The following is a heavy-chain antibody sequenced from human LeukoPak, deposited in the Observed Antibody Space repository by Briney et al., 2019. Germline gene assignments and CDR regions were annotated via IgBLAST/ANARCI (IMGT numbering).Heavy chain of an antibody. Sequence: SETLSLTCTVSGGAISSRRYYWGWIRQPPGTGLEWIGSIHSSGSTYNNPSLNSRVTMSVDTSKNQFSLNLTSVTAADTATYYCTRHPLVAENEHDYWGQGTLVAVSS. J-gene: IGHJ4*02. CDR3: TRHPLVAENEHDY. V-gene: IGHV4-39*01. CDR2: IHSSGST. CDR1: GGAISSRRYY. D-gene: IGHD5-12*01.